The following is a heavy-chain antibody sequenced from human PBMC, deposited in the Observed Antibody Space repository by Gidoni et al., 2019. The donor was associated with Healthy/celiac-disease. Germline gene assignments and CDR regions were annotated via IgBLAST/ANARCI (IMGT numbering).Heavy chain of an antibody. CDR3: ARANGSGSYYLETYYYGMDV. V-gene: IGHV4-59*01. J-gene: IGHJ6*02. Sequence: QVQLQESGPGLVKPSETLSLTCTVSGGSISSYSWSWIRQPPGKGLEWIGYIYYSGSTNYNPSLKSRVTISVDTSKNQFSLKLSSVTAADTAVYYCARANGSGSYYLETYYYGMDVWGQGTTVTVSS. CDR1: GGSISSYS. D-gene: IGHD3-10*01. CDR2: IYYSGST.